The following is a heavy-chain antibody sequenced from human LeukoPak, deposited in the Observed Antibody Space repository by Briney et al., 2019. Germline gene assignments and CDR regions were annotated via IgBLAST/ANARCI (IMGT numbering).Heavy chain of an antibody. Sequence: GGSLRLSCAVSGFTFSSYSMNWVRQAPGKGLEWVSSISSSSSYIYYADSVKGRFTISRDNAKNSLYLQMNSLRAEDTAVYYCARVASYSSSSEGDYWGQGTLVTVSS. CDR1: GFTFSSYS. J-gene: IGHJ4*02. CDR2: ISSSSSYI. CDR3: ARVASYSSSSEGDY. D-gene: IGHD6-6*01. V-gene: IGHV3-21*01.